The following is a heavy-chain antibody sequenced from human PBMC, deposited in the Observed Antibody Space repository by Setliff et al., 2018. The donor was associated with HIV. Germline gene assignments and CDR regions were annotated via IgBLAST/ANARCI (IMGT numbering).Heavy chain of an antibody. Sequence: LRLSCAASGFTFSSYSMNWVRQPPGKGLEWVAVIWYDGSKKYYGDSVKGRFTISRDKSKNTLYLQMDSLRAEDTAAYYCAKDSSSGYYYYYLDVWGKGTTVTVSS. CDR1: GFTFSSYS. D-gene: IGHD6-6*01. J-gene: IGHJ6*03. V-gene: IGHV3-33*03. CDR3: AKDSSSGYYYYYLDV. CDR2: IWYDGSKK.